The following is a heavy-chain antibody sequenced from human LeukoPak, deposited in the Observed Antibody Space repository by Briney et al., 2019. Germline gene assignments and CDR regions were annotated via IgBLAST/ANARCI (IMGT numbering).Heavy chain of an antibody. CDR2: ISVSGSST. CDR3: GFYSSGWYGES. D-gene: IGHD6-19*01. V-gene: IGHV3-23*01. CDR1: GFTFSSYA. J-gene: IGHJ4*02. Sequence: GGSLRLSCAASGFTFSSYAMSWVRQAPEKGLGWVSVISVSGSSTNYADSVKGRFTISRDNSKNTLYLQMSSLRAEDTALYYCGFYSSGWYGESWGQGTLVTVSS.